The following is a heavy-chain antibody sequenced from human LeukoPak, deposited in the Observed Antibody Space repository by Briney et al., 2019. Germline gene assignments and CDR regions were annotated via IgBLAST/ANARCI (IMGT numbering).Heavy chain of an antibody. J-gene: IGHJ6*02. CDR2: IFPGDSDT. CDR3: ARRLTTVTKFDHCYGMDV. D-gene: IGHD4-11*01. V-gene: IGHV5-51*01. CDR1: GYRFTNYW. Sequence: GESLKISCHGSGYRFTNYWIAWVRQTPGKGLEWMGIIFPGDSDTRYSPSFQGQVTISADKSISTAYLQWNSLKASDTAIYYCARRLTTVTKFDHCYGMDVWGQGTTVTVSS.